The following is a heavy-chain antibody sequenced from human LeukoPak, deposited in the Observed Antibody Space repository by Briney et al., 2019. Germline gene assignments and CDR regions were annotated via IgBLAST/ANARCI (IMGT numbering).Heavy chain of an antibody. CDR2: IIPIFGTA. CDR1: GGTFSSYA. V-gene: IGHV1-69*13. CDR3: ARGLRYFDWLLNYYYYMDV. Sequence: SVKVSCKASGGTFSSYAISWVRQAPGQGLEWMGGIIPIFGTANYAQKFQGRVTITADESTSTAYMELSSLRSEDTAVYYCARGLRYFDWLLNYYYYMDVWGKGTTVTISS. J-gene: IGHJ6*03. D-gene: IGHD3-9*01.